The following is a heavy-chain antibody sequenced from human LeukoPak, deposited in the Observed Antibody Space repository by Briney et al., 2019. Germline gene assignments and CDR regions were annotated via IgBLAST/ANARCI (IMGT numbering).Heavy chain of an antibody. CDR2: IIPIFGIA. Sequence: GASVKVSCKASGGTFSSYAISWVRQAPGQGLEWMGGIIPIFGIANYAQKFQGRVTITADKSTSTAYMELSSLRFEDTAVYYCAREAPSYGDLYPREGFDPWGQGTLVTVSS. D-gene: IGHD4-17*01. CDR3: AREAPSYGDLYPREGFDP. V-gene: IGHV1-69*10. CDR1: GGTFSSYA. J-gene: IGHJ5*02.